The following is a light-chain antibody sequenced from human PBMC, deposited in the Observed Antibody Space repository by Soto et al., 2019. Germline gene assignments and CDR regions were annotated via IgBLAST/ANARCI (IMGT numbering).Light chain of an antibody. CDR2: DVS. Sequence: EIVLTQSPATLSLSPGERAILSCRVSQSVSNFLVCYQQKPVQAPRLLIFDVSPRATGVPSRFSGSGSGTDFTLTIIGLEPENFAIYYCQQRSNWPLTFGGGTKVDIK. J-gene: IGKJ4*01. CDR3: QQRSNWPLT. V-gene: IGKV3-11*01. CDR1: QSVSNF.